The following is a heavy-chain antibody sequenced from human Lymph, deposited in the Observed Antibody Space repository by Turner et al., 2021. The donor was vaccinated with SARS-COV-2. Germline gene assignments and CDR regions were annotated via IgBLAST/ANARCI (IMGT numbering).Heavy chain of an antibody. CDR2: ISSRSSYI. D-gene: IGHD3-3*01. Sequence: EVQLVESGGGLVKPGGSLRLSCAASGLPFSSYSMNWVRQAPGKGLEWVSSISSRSSYIYNADSVKGRFTISRENAKNSLYLQMNSLRAEDTAVYYCARDYYDFWSGYNSYYYGMDVWGQGTTVTVSS. CDR3: ARDYYDFWSGYNSYYYGMDV. CDR1: GLPFSSYS. V-gene: IGHV3-21*01. J-gene: IGHJ6*02.